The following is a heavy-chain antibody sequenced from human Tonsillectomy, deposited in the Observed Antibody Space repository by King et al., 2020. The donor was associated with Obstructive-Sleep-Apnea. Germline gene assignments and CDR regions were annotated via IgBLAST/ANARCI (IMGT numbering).Heavy chain of an antibody. CDR2: INPNSGGT. D-gene: IGHD5-24*01. CDR3: ARVDGGVGWLHWYFDL. Sequence: VQLVQSGAEVKKPGASVKVSCQASGYTFTDYYMHWVRQAPGQGLEWMGWINPNSGGTNFAQKFQGRVTMTRDTSISTAYMELSRLRSDDTAMYFCARVDGGVGWLHWYFDLWGRGTLVTVSP. J-gene: IGHJ2*01. V-gene: IGHV1-2*02. CDR1: GYTFTDYY.